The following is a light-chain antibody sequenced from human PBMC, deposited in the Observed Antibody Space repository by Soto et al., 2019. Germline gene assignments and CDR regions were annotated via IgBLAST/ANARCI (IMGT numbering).Light chain of an antibody. Sequence: QSVLTQPASVSGSPGQSITISCTGSSSDVGAYNYVSWYQQHPGKAPKLMIYEVSNRPSGVSNRFSGSKSGNTASLTISGRQAEDEADYYCISFTSNSQWVFGGGTKLTVL. V-gene: IGLV2-14*01. CDR3: ISFTSNSQWV. CDR2: EVS. CDR1: SSDVGAYNY. J-gene: IGLJ3*02.